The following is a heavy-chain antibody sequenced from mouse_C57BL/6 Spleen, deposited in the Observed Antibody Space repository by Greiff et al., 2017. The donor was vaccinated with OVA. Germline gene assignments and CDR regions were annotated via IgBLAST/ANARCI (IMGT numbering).Heavy chain of an antibody. D-gene: IGHD2-4*01. CDR1: GFSFNTYA. CDR3: VRETYDYDDYFDY. Sequence: EVQVVESGGGLVQPKGSLKLSCAASGFSFNTYAMNWVRQAPGKGLEWVARIRSKSNNYATYYADSVKDRFTISRDDSESMLYLQMNNLKTEDTAMYYCVRETYDYDDYFDYWGQGTTLTVSS. V-gene: IGHV10-1*01. CDR2: IRSKSNNYAT. J-gene: IGHJ2*01.